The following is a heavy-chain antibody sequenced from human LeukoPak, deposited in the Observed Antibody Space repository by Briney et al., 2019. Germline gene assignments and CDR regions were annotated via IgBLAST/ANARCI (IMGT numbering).Heavy chain of an antibody. V-gene: IGHV3-33*01. D-gene: IGHD1-26*01. J-gene: IGHJ4*02. Sequence: PGGSLRLSWAASGFTFSSYGMHWVRQAPGKGLEWVAVIWYDGSNKYYADSVKGRFTISRDNSKNTLYLQMNSLRAEDTAVYYCARDFSNVGATHYWGQGTLVTVSS. CDR2: IWYDGSNK. CDR1: GFTFSSYG. CDR3: ARDFSNVGATHY.